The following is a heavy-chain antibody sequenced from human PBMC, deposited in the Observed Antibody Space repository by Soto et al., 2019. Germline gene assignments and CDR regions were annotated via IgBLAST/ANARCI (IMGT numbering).Heavy chain of an antibody. CDR3: ARDDNCDILTGYFTPLRV. V-gene: IGHV3-30-3*01. CDR1: GFTFSSYA. J-gene: IGHJ4*02. D-gene: IGHD3-9*01. Sequence: GGSLRLSCAASGFTFSSYAMHWVRQAPGKGLEWVAVISYDGSNKYYADSVKGRFTISRDNSKNTLYLQMNSLRAEDTAVYYCARDDNCDILTGYFTPLRVWGQGTLVTVSS. CDR2: ISYDGSNK.